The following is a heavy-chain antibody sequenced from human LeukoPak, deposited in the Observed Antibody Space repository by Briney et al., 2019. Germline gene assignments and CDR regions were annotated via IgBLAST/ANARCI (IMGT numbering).Heavy chain of an antibody. J-gene: IGHJ4*02. CDR1: GYTFTSYY. CDR3: ARGYSSSWYWHRKQYYFDY. D-gene: IGHD6-13*01. CDR2: INPSGGST. Sequence: GASVKVSCKASGYTFTSYYMHWVRQAPGQGLEWMGIINPSGGSTSYAQKFQGRVTMTRDTSTSTVYMELSSLRSEDTAVYYCARGYSSSWYWHRKQYYFDYWGQGTLVTVSS. V-gene: IGHV1-46*01.